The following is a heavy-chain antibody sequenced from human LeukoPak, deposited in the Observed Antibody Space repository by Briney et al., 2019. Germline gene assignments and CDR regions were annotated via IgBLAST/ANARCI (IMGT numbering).Heavy chain of an antibody. CDR1: GDSISSSTYY. CDR3: ARGSSGWPYYFDY. J-gene: IGHJ4*02. D-gene: IGHD6-19*01. CDR2: IYYSGST. Sequence: PSETLSLTCTVSGDSISSSTYYWGWIRQPPGKGLEWIGSIYYSGSTNYNPSLKSRVTISVDTSKNQFSLKLSSVTAADTAVYYCARGSSGWPYYFDYWGQGTLVTVSS. V-gene: IGHV4-39*01.